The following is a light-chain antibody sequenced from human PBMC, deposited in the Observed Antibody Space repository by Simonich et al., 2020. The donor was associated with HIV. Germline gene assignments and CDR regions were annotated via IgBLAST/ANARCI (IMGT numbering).Light chain of an antibody. V-gene: IGKV4-1*01. CDR2: WAS. Sequence: DIVMTQSPDSLAVSLGERATINCKSSQSVLYNSNNKNYLVWYQQKPGQPPKLLIYWASTREDGVPDRFSGSGSGTDFTLTISSLQAEDVAVYYCQQHYSAPFTFGGGTKVEIK. CDR3: QQHYSAPFT. CDR1: QSVLYNSNNKNY. J-gene: IGKJ4*01.